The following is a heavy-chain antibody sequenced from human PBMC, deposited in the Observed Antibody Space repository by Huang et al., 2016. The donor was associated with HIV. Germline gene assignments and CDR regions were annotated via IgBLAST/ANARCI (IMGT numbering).Heavy chain of an antibody. CDR1: VFSFASFA. Sequence: DVQLVESGGGLVKPGGSLRLSCAASVFSFASFAMHWVRQDTGEGLEGVASITASSSCKDYAVSLTCRCTVSRDNAKNSLYLQMNSLRPEDTAVYYCVRENYGSGSTLHWFDPWGQGTLVTVSS. CDR2: ITASSSCK. CDR3: VRENYGSGSTLHWFDP. V-gene: IGHV3-21*01. J-gene: IGHJ5*02. D-gene: IGHD3-10*01.